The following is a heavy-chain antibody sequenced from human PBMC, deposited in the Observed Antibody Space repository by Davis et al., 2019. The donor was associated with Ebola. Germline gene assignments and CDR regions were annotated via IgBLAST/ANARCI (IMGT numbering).Heavy chain of an antibody. J-gene: IGHJ6*04. Sequence: PSETLSLTCTVSGGSISSYYWSWIRQPPGKGLEWIGYIYYSGSTNYNPSLKSRVTISVDTSKNQFSLKLSSVTAADTAVYYCARDAIPGFLEWLAPMDVWGKGTTVTVSS. CDR1: GGSISSYY. D-gene: IGHD3-3*01. CDR3: ARDAIPGFLEWLAPMDV. V-gene: IGHV4-59*12. CDR2: IYYSGST.